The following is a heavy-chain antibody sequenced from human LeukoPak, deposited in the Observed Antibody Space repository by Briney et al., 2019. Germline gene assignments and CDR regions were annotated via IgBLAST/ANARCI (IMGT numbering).Heavy chain of an antibody. J-gene: IGHJ4*02. CDR3: ARAAAYGATKVDY. CDR1: GGSFSSYS. D-gene: IGHD4/OR15-4a*01. CDR2: IYYSGST. V-gene: IGHV4-59*01. Sequence: SETLSLTCTVSGGSFSSYSWSWIRQPPGQGLEWIGNIYYSGSTNYNPSLKSRVTISVDTSKNQFSLKLSSVTAADTAVYYCARAAAYGATKVDYWGRGTLVTVSS.